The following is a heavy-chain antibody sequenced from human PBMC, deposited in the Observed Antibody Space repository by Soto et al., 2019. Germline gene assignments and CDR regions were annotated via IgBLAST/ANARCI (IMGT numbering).Heavy chain of an antibody. V-gene: IGHV4-34*01. CDR2: INHSGST. J-gene: IGHJ4*02. CDR3: ARTYSSSWSPFEY. CDR1: GGSFSGYY. Sequence: SETLSLTGAVYGGSFSGYYWSWIRQPPGKGLEWIGEINHSGSTNYNPSLKSRVIISVDTSKNQFSLKLSSVTAADTAVYYCARTYSSSWSPFEYWGQGTLVTVS. D-gene: IGHD6-13*01.